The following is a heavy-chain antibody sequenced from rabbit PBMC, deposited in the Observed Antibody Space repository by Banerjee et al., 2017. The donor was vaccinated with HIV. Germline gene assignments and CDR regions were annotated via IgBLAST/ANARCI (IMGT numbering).Heavy chain of an antibody. D-gene: IGHD2-1*01. J-gene: IGHJ6*01. CDR3: ARDGSSANGDYGLATL. CDR2: IDAGSSGGT. CDR1: GFSFSSGYY. Sequence: QQLVESGGGLVKPGASLTLTCKASGFSFSSGYYMCWVRQAPGKGLEWIGCIDAGSSGGTYYTSWARGRFTSSETSSTTVTLQMTSLTAADTATYFCARDGSSANGDYGLATLWGPGTLVTVS. V-gene: IGHV1S40*01.